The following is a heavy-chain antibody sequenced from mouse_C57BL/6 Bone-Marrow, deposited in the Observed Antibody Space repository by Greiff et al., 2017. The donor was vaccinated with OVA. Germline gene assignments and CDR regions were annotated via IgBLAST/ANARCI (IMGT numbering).Heavy chain of an antibody. V-gene: IGHV1-64*01. J-gene: IGHJ2*01. CDR2: IHPHSGST. D-gene: IGHD2-5*01. CDR3: ARKGPYYSNYFDY. CDR1: GYTFTSYW. Sequence: QVQLKQPGAELVKPGASVKLSCKASGYTFTSYWMHWVKQRPGQGLEWIGMIHPHSGSTNYNEKFKSKATLTVDKSSSTAYMQLSSLTSEDSAVYYCARKGPYYSNYFDYWGQGTTLTVSS.